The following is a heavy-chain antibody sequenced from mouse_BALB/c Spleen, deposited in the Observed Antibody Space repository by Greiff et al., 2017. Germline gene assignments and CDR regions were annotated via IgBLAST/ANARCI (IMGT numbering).Heavy chain of an antibody. D-gene: IGHD1-2*01. J-gene: IGHJ4*01. CDR2: ISSGGGST. CDR1: GFAFSSYD. CDR3: ARVRLPLAMDY. V-gene: IGHV5-12-1*01. Sequence: EVQGVESGGGLVEPGGSLKLSCAASGFAFSSYDMSWVRQTPEKRLEWVAYISSGGGSTYYPDTVKGRFTISRDNAKNTLYLQMSSLKSEDTAMYYCARVRLPLAMDYWGQGTSVTVSS.